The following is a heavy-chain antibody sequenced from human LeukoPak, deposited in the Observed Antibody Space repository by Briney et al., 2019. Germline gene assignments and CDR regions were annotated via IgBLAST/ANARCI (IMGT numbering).Heavy chain of an antibody. J-gene: IGHJ4*02. D-gene: IGHD3-10*01. Sequence: GGSLRLSCAASGFPFANTWMHWVRQAPGKGLVWVSLINNDRSTTNYADSVKGRFTISRDNAKNTVYLQMNSLRAEDTAVYYCAIGGTYGSGSWGQGTLVSVSS. CDR1: GFPFANTW. CDR2: INNDRSTT. CDR3: AIGGTYGSGS. V-gene: IGHV3-74*01.